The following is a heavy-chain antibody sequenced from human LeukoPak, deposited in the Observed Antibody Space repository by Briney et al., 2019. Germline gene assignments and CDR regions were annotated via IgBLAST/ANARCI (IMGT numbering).Heavy chain of an antibody. CDR3: ARGRRYYYDSSGYYGLRY. Sequence: SETLSLTCAVYGGSFSGYYRSWIRQPPGKGPEWIGEINHSGSTNYNPSLKSRVTISVDTSKNQFSLKPSSVTAADTAVYYCARGRRYYYDSSGYYGLRYWGQGTLVTVSS. CDR2: INHSGST. V-gene: IGHV4-34*01. CDR1: GGSFSGYY. D-gene: IGHD3-22*01. J-gene: IGHJ4*02.